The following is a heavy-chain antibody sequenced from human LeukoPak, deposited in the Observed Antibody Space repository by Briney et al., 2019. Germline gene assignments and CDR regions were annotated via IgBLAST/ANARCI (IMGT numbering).Heavy chain of an antibody. Sequence: GESLKISCKGSGYSFTTYWIGWVRQMPGKGLEWKGIIYPGDSDTRYRPSFQGQVTLSAEKSISTAYLQWSGLEASDTAMYYCARRRYCNSTSCYAGAFDVWGQGTMVTVSS. J-gene: IGHJ3*01. V-gene: IGHV5-51*01. CDR3: ARRRYCNSTSCYAGAFDV. CDR2: IYPGDSDT. CDR1: GYSFTTYW. D-gene: IGHD2-2*01.